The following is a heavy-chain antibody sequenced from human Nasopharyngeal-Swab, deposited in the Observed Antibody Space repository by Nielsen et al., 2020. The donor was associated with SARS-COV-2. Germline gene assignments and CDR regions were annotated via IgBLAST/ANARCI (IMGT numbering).Heavy chain of an antibody. V-gene: IGHV1-3*01. J-gene: IGHJ4*02. D-gene: IGHD6-19*01. CDR2: INAATGKT. Sequence: WVRQAPGQRPERMGWINAATGKTKYSQKFQDRVTITRDTSANTAYVELSSLKSEDTAVYYCARGTPVAGTGHLWDYWGQGTLVTVSS. CDR3: ARGTPVAGTGHLWDY.